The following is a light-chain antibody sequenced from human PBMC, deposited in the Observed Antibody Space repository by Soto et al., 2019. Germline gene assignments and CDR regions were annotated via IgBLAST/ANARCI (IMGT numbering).Light chain of an antibody. V-gene: IGLV1-47*01. CDR2: RNN. Sequence: QSVLTQPPLASGTPGQRVTISCSGSSSNIGSNYVYWYQQLPGTAPKLLIYRNNQRPSGVPDRFSGSKSGTSASLAISGLRSENEADYYCAAWDDSLSGRVVFGGGTKLTVL. CDR1: SSNIGSNY. CDR3: AAWDDSLSGRVV. J-gene: IGLJ2*01.